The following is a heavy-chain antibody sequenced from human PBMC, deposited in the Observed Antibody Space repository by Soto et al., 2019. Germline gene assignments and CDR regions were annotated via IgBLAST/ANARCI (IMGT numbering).Heavy chain of an antibody. CDR2: IYPGDSDT. V-gene: IGHV5-51*01. CDR1: GYSFTSYW. J-gene: IGHJ6*02. CDR3: ARHGICWPVPSRYYYGIDV. D-gene: IGHD3-9*01. Sequence: GESLKISCKGSGYSFTSYWIGWVRQMPGKGLEWMGIIYPGDSDTRYSPSFQGQVTISADKSISTAYLQWSSLKASDTAMYYCARHGICWPVPSRYYYGIDVWGQGTTVTVSS.